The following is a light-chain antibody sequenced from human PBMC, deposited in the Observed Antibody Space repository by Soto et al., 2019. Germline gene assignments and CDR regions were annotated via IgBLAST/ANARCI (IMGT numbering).Light chain of an antibody. CDR2: AAS. V-gene: IGKV1-17*01. J-gene: IGKJ2*01. CDR3: LQYNQYPLT. CDR1: HDIRYD. Sequence: DIQMTQSPSSLSASVGDTVTLTCRASHDIRYDIGWFQQKPGEAPQRLIYAASSVQSGVPSRFSGKASGTEFTLTIMTLQAEDSATDHCLQYNQYPLTFGQGTKVEI.